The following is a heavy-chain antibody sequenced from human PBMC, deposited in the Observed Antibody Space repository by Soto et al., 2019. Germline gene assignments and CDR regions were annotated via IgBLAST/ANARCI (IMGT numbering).Heavy chain of an antibody. CDR3: ARSIAVTLGMDV. CDR2: IIPILGIA. D-gene: IGHD4-17*01. CDR1: GGTFSSYT. J-gene: IGHJ6*04. V-gene: IGHV1-69*02. Sequence: SVKVSCKASGGTFSSYTISWVRQAPGQGLEWMGRIIPILGIANYAQKFQGRVTITADKSTSTAYMELSSLRSEDTAVYYCARSIAVTLGMDVWGKGTTVTVSS.